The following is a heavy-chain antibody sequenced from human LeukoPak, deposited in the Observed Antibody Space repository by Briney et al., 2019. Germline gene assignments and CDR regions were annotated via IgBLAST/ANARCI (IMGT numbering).Heavy chain of an antibody. CDR2: IYYSGST. Sequence: SETLSLTCTVSGGSISSSSYYWGWIRQPPGKGLEWIGSIYYSGSTYHNPSLKSRVTISVDTSKNQFSLKLSSVTAADTAVYYCARQWIQLIDYWGQGTLVTVSS. CDR1: GGSISSSSYY. J-gene: IGHJ4*02. CDR3: ARQWIQLIDY. D-gene: IGHD5-18*01. V-gene: IGHV4-39*01.